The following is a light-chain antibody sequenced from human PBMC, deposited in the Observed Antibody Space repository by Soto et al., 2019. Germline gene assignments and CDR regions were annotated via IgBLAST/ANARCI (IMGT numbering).Light chain of an antibody. V-gene: IGKV3-15*01. Sequence: EIVMTHSPATLSVSPGERATLSCRASQSVSTNLAWYQQKPGQAPRLLIYGASTRATGIPARFSGSGSGTEFTLTISSLQSEDSAVYYCQQYSNWPPFTFGQGTRLEIK. CDR1: QSVSTN. J-gene: IGKJ5*01. CDR3: QQYSNWPPFT. CDR2: GAS.